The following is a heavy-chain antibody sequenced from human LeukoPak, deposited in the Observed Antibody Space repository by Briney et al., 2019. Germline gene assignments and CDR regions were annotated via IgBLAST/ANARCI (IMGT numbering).Heavy chain of an antibody. J-gene: IGHJ6*02. D-gene: IGHD6-13*01. V-gene: IGHV3-64*01. CDR2: ISSNGGST. CDR3: ARSYSSSWHPDYYYGMDV. Sequence: GGSLRLSCAASGFTFSSYAMHWVRQAPGKGLEYVSAISSNGGSTYYANSVKGRFTISRDNSKNTLYLQMGSLRAEDMAVYYCARSYSSSWHPDYYYGMDVWGQGTTVTVSS. CDR1: GFTFSSYA.